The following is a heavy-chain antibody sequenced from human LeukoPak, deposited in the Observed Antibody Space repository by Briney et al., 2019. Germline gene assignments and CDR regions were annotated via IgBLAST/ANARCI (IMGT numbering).Heavy chain of an antibody. D-gene: IGHD1-1*01. Sequence: GGSLRLSCAASGFTLSSHWMSWVRQAPGKGLEWVANINQDEGEKYYVDSVKGRFTVSGDNARNSLYLQMNSLRVEDTAVYYCARDHNYAFDNWGQGTLVTVSS. CDR1: GFTLSSHW. V-gene: IGHV3-7*01. CDR3: ARDHNYAFDN. J-gene: IGHJ4*02. CDR2: INQDEGEK.